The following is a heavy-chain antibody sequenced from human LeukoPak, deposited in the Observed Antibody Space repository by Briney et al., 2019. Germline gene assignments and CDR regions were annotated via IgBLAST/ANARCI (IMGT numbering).Heavy chain of an antibody. CDR2: IYYSGNT. CDR1: GGSISSYY. V-gene: IGHV4-59*01. J-gene: IGHJ4*02. CDR3: ARGADGYNPGYFDY. Sequence: SETLSLTCTVSGGSISSYYWSWIRQPPGKGLEWIGYIYYSGNTNYNPSLKSRVTISGDTSKNQFSLKLSSVTAADTAVYYCARGADGYNPGYFDYWGQGTLVTVSS. D-gene: IGHD5-24*01.